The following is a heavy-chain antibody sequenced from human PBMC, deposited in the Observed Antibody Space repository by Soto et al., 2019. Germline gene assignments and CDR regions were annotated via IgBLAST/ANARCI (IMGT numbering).Heavy chain of an antibody. J-gene: IGHJ3*02. D-gene: IGHD1-26*01. CDR2: INPNSGNI. V-gene: IGHV1-8*01. CDR3: ARDKGEWEPPGAFDI. CDR1: GDTFTTYD. Sequence: ASVKVSCKASGDTFTTYDINWVRQATGHGLEWMGWINPNSGNIGYAQRFQGRVTMTRDTAIRTAYMEVSSLRSDDTAVYYCARDKGEWEPPGAFDIWGQGTMVTVSS.